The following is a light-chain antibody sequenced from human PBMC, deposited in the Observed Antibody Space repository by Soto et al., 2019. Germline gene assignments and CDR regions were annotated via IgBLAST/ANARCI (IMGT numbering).Light chain of an antibody. CDR1: SGSIASNY. CDR3: QSYDSSSHVV. CDR2: EDN. Sequence: VTQPHSVSESPGKTVTISCTGSSGSIASNYVQWYQQRPGSAPTTVIYEDNQRPSGVPDRFSGSIDSSSNSASLTISGLKTEDEADYYCQSYDSSSHVVFGGGTKLTVL. V-gene: IGLV6-57*02. J-gene: IGLJ2*01.